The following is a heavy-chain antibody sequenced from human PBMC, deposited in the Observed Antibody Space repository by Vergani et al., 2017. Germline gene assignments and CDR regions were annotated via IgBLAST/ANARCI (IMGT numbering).Heavy chain of an antibody. Sequence: QVQLVQSGAEVKKPGSSVKVSCKASGGTFSSYAISWVRQAPGQGLEWMGGIIPIFGTANYAQKFQGRVTITADESTSTAYMEVSSLRSDDTAVYYCAGDYGSGRGTRREYYFDYWGQGTLVTVSS. CDR3: AGDYGSGRGTRREYYFDY. CDR2: IIPIFGTA. J-gene: IGHJ4*02. V-gene: IGHV1-69*01. CDR1: GGTFSSYA. D-gene: IGHD3-10*01.